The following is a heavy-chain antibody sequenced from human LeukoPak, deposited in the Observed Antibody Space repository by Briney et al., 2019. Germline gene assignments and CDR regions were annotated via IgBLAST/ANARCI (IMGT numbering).Heavy chain of an antibody. D-gene: IGHD4-23*01. CDR3: AETSVVTLGPDSEGAFDI. V-gene: IGHV3-23*01. CDR1: GFTFSSYA. CDR2: ISGSGGST. J-gene: IGHJ3*02. Sequence: QSGGSLRLSCAASGFTFSSYAMSWVRQAPGKGLEWVSAISGSGGSTYYADSVKGRFTISRDNSKNTLYLQMNSLRAEDTAVYYCAETSVVTLGPDSEGAFDIWGQGTMVTVSS.